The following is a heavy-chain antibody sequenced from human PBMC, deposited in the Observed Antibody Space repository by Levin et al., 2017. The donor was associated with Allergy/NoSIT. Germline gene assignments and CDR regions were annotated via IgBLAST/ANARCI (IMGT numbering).Heavy chain of an antibody. J-gene: IGHJ4*02. CDR1: GFSLRASGMS. CDR3: ARIHFRGSYYFDY. CDR2: IDWNDDK. Sequence: SGPTLVKPTQTLTLTCTFSGFSLRASGMSVTWIRQSPGKALEGLAFIDWNDDKYYSTSLKTRLTVSKDTSKSQVVLTMTNMDPVDTATYYCARIHFRGSYYFDYWGQGTQVTVSS. V-gene: IGHV2-70*01.